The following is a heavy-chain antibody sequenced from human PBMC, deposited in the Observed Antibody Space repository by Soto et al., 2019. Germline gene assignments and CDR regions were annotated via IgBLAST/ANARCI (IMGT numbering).Heavy chain of an antibody. Sequence: SETLSLTCAVYGGSFSGYYWSWIRQPPGKGLEWIGEINHSGSTNYNPSLKSRVTISVDTSKNQFSLKLSSVTAADTAVYYCAREPRITMVRGVIYYYYGMDVWGQGTTVTVSS. J-gene: IGHJ6*02. D-gene: IGHD3-10*01. CDR1: GGSFSGYY. CDR3: AREPRITMVRGVIYYYYGMDV. CDR2: INHSGST. V-gene: IGHV4-34*01.